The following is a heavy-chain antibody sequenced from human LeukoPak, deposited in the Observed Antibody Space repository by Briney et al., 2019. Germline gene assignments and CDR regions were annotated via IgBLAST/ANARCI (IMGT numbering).Heavy chain of an antibody. CDR1: GFTFSSYG. V-gene: IGHV3-30*02. D-gene: IGHD3-9*01. Sequence: GGSLRLSCAASGFTFSSYGMHWVRQAPGKGLEWVAFIRYDGSNKYYADSVKGRFTISRDNSKNTLYLQMNSLRAEDTAVYYCATGPVLLRYFDWLAPFDYWGQGTLVTVSS. CDR2: IRYDGSNK. CDR3: ATGPVLLRYFDWLAPFDY. J-gene: IGHJ4*02.